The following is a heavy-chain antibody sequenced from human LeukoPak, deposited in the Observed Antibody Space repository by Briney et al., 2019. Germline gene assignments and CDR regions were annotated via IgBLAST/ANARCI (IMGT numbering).Heavy chain of an antibody. CDR1: GFTFSGSA. J-gene: IGHJ3*02. Sequence: GGSLRLSCAASGFTFSGSAMHWVRQASGKGLEWVGRIRSKANSYATAYAASVKGRFTIPRDDSKNTAYLQMNSLKTEDTAVYYCTSLQPSADIWGQGTMVTVSS. V-gene: IGHV3-73*01. CDR3: TSLQPSADI. D-gene: IGHD1-26*01. CDR2: IRSKANSYAT.